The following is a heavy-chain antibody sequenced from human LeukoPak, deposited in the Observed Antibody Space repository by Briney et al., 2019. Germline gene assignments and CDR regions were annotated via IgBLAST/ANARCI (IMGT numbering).Heavy chain of an antibody. CDR2: INPSGDGT. Sequence: ASVKVSCKASGHTFTTYYVHLVRQAPGQGLEWTGVINPSGDGTNYPQRFQGRVTLTRDTSTSTVYMELTSLRSEDTAMYYCAKETPNTGWFDPWGQGTLVTVSS. CDR1: GHTFTTYY. V-gene: IGHV1-46*01. J-gene: IGHJ5*02. D-gene: IGHD1-14*01. CDR3: AKETPNTGWFDP.